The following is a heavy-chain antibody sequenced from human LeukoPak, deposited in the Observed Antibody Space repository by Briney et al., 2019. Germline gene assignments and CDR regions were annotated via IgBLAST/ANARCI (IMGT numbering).Heavy chain of an antibody. J-gene: IGHJ4*02. CDR3: ARDRRSPPGFDY. V-gene: IGHV1-18*01. CDR1: GYTFTSYG. CDR2: ISAYNGNT. Sequence: GESLKISCKASGYTFTSYGISWVRQAPGQGLEWMGWISAYNGNTNYAQKLQGRVTMTTDTSTSTAYMELRSLRSDDTAVYYCARDRRSPPGFDYWGQGTLVTVSS.